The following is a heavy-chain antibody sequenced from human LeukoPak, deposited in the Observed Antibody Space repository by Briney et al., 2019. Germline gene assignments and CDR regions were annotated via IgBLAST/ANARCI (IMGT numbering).Heavy chain of an antibody. D-gene: IGHD4-17*01. J-gene: IGHJ4*02. CDR1: GFTFDDYG. V-gene: IGHV3-20*04. CDR3: ARDYGDYGFGQGGY. Sequence: GGSLRLSCAASGFTFDDYGMSWVRQAPGKGREWFSGINWNGGSTGYADSVKGGFTISRDNAKNSLYLQMNSLRAEDPALYYCARDYGDYGFGQGGYWGQGTLVTVSS. CDR2: INWNGGST.